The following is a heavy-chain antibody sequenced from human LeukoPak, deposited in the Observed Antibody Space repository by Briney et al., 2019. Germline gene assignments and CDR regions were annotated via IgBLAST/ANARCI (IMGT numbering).Heavy chain of an antibody. J-gene: IGHJ4*02. D-gene: IGHD3-10*01. CDR1: GFTFSSYS. CDR2: ISSSSSTI. V-gene: IGHV3-48*02. Sequence: GGSLRLSCAASGFTFSSYSMDWVRQAPGKGLEWVSYISSSSSTIYYADSVKGRFTISRDNAKNSLYLQMNSLRDEDTAVYYCVRGVIIRLRHLDYWGQGTLVTVSS. CDR3: VRGVIIRLRHLDY.